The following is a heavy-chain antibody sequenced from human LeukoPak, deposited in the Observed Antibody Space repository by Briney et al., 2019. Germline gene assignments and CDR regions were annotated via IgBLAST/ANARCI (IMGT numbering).Heavy chain of an antibody. CDR3: ARSRGDNTWFDP. Sequence: GEALKISCKGSGYSFTTYCIGWVRQMPGKGLEWMGIIYPGDSDTRYTPSFQGHVTISADNSIITAYLQWNSLKASDTAMYYCARSRGDNTWFDPWGQGTLVTVSS. CDR2: IYPGDSDT. CDR1: GYSFTTYC. D-gene: IGHD7-27*01. V-gene: IGHV5-51*01. J-gene: IGHJ5*02.